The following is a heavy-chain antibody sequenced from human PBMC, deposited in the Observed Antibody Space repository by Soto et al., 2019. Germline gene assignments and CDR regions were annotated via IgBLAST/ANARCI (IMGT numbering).Heavy chain of an antibody. CDR3: ATTPTLGYTDY. V-gene: IGHV4-30-4*01. CDR2: IFYSGTA. Sequence: SETLSLTCSVSGGSISSGDYYWTWIRQPPGKGLEWIGYIFYSGTAYYNPSLKSRVTISVDTSKNQFSLILSSVTAADTAVYYCATTPTLGYTDYWGQGTLVTVSS. J-gene: IGHJ4*02. D-gene: IGHD3-16*02. CDR1: GGSISSGDYY.